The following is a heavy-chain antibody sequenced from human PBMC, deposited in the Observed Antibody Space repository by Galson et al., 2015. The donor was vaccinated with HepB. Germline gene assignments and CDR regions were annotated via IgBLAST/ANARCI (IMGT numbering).Heavy chain of an antibody. V-gene: IGHV3-7*01. CDR1: GFTFSSYW. J-gene: IGHJ6*03. Sequence: SLRLSCAASGFTFSSYWMSWVRQAPGKGLEWVANIKQDGSEKYYVDSVKGRFTISRDNAKNSLYLQMNSLRAEDTAVYYCARDTAVPAAMGYYYYYYMDVWGKGTTVTVSS. CDR3: ARDTAVPAAMGYYYYYYMDV. D-gene: IGHD2-2*01. CDR2: IKQDGSEK.